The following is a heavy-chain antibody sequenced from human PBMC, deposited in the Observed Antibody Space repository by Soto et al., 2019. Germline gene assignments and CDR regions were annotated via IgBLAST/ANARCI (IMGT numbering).Heavy chain of an antibody. V-gene: IGHV1-8*02. J-gene: IGHJ4*02. D-gene: IGHD3-10*01. CDR3: ARGTVFDGSNDY. CDR2: MNPNSGNT. Sequence: ASVKVSCKASGYTFISYGISWVRQAPGQGLEWMGWMNPNSGNTGYAQKFQGRVTMTRNTSISTAYMELSSLRSEDTAVYYCARGTVFDGSNDYWGQGTLVTVSS. CDR1: GYTFISYG.